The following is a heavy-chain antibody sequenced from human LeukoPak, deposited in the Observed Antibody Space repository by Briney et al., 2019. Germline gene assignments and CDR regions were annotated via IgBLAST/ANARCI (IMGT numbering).Heavy chain of an antibody. CDR2: ISANNGNT. D-gene: IGHD1-1*01. CDR1: GGTFSSYA. CDR3: ARWENWNDRPGYYYYGMDV. V-gene: IGHV1-18*01. Sequence: ASVKVSCKASGGTFSSYAISWVRQAPGQGLEWMGGISANNGNTNYAQKLQGRVTMTTDTSTSTAYMELRRLRSDDTAAYYCARWENWNDRPGYYYYGMDVWGQGTTVTVSS. J-gene: IGHJ6*02.